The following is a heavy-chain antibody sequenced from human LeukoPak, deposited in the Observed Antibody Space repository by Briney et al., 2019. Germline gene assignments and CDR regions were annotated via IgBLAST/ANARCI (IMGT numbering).Heavy chain of an antibody. CDR2: IIPIFGTA. J-gene: IGHJ5*02. D-gene: IGHD2/OR15-2a*01. V-gene: IGHV1-69*05. CDR3: ARTEAPFRFDP. CDR1: GDTFSSYA. Sequence: ASVEVSCKASGDTFSSYAISWVRQAPGQGLEWMGGIIPIFGTANYAQKFQGRVTITTDESTSTAYMELSSLRSEDTAVYYCARTEAPFRFDPWGQGTLVTVSS.